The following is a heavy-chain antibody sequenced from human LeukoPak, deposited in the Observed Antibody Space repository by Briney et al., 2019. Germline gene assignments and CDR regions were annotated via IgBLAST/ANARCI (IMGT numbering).Heavy chain of an antibody. CDR3: ARGNTAMVKVYYYYYYMDV. Sequence: SETLPLTCTVSGGSISSYYWSWIRQPPGKGLEWIGYIYYSGSTNYNPSLKSRVTISVDTSKNQFSLKLSSVTAADTAVYYCARGNTAMVKVYYYYYYMDVWGKGTTVTVSS. CDR2: IYYSGST. D-gene: IGHD5-18*01. CDR1: GGSISSYY. V-gene: IGHV4-59*01. J-gene: IGHJ6*03.